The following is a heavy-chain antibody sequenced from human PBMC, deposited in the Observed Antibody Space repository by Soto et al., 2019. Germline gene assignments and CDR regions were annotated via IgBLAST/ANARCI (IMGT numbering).Heavy chain of an antibody. CDR3: ARSQGGMLYNSYFDF. Sequence: SGPTLVNPTQTLTLTCTFSGFTLGTTGLSVNWIRQAPGKALEWLAVIDWDGDRFYSASLKTRLSISKDTSKNEVVLTMTNMDPVDTATYFCARSQGGMLYNSYFDFSGQGTLVTVSS. CDR2: IDWDGDR. J-gene: IGHJ4*02. CDR1: GFTLGTTGLS. V-gene: IGHV2-70*13. D-gene: IGHD2-8*01.